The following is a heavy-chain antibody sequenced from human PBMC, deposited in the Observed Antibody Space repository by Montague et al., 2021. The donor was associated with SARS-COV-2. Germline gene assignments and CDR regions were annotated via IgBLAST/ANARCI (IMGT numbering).Heavy chain of an antibody. CDR3: ASRGAGWFGSNPERFDY. J-gene: IGHJ4*02. Sequence: SETLSLTCAVSGGSISSSNWWSWVRQLPGKGLEWIGETYHSGSTNYNTSLKSRVTISVDKSKNQFSLKLSSVTAADTAVYYCASRGAGWFGSNPERFDYWGQGTLVTVSS. CDR2: TYHSGST. CDR1: GGSISSSNW. D-gene: IGHD3-10*01. V-gene: IGHV4-4*02.